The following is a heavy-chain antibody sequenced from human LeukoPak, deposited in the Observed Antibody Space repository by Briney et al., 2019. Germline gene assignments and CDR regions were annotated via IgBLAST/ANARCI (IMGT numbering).Heavy chain of an antibody. CDR3: ARACSNGACGYFDY. Sequence: GESLKTSCKGSGYSFTSYWIGWVRQMPGKCLEWMGIIYPGDSDTRYSPSFQGQVTISADKSISTAYLQWSTLKASDTAMYYCARACSNGACGYFDYWGQGTLVTVSS. CDR2: IYPGDSDT. D-gene: IGHD4-17*01. CDR1: GYSFTSYW. V-gene: IGHV5-51*01. J-gene: IGHJ4*02.